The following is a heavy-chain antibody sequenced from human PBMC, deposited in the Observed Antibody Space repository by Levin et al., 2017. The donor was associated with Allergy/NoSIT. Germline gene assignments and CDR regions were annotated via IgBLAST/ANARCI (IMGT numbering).Heavy chain of an antibody. CDR2: MYPGSST. CDR3: AGVVYGRGATIYTYYYMDV. D-gene: IGHD5-24*01. V-gene: IGHV3-66*01. CDR1: GFSVSSNY. J-gene: IGHJ6*03. Sequence: PAGGSLRLSCAASGFSVSSNYMSWVRQPPGKGLEWVSVMYPGSSTYNADSVKGRFTISRDTSKNTLFLQMNNLRAEDTAVYYCAGVVYGRGATIYTYYYMDVWGKGTTVTVSS.